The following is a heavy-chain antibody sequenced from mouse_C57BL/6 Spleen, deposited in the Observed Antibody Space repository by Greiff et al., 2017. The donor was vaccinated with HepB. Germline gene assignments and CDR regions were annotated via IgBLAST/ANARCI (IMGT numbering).Heavy chain of an antibody. CDR1: GYTFTSYG. CDR2: IYPRSGNT. J-gene: IGHJ3*01. CDR3: ARLGEFAY. Sequence: QVQLTESGAELARPGASVKLSCKASGYTFTSYGISWVKQRTGQGLEWIGEIYPRSGNTYYNEKFKGKATLTADKSSSTAYMELRSLTSEDSAVYFCARLGEFAYWGQGTLVTVSA. V-gene: IGHV1-81*01.